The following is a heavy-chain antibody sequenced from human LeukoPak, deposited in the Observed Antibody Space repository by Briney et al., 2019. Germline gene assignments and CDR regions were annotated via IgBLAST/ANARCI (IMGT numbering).Heavy chain of an antibody. V-gene: IGHV3-30*04. CDR2: ISYDGSNK. J-gene: IGHJ4*02. CDR3: AREETIAAAGTLPY. CDR1: EFTFSSYA. D-gene: IGHD6-13*01. Sequence: PGGSLRLSCAASEFTFSSYAMHWVRQAPGKGLEWVAVISYDGSNKYYADSVKGRFTISRDNSKNTLYLQMNSLRAEDTAVYYCAREETIAAAGTLPYWGQGTLVTVSS.